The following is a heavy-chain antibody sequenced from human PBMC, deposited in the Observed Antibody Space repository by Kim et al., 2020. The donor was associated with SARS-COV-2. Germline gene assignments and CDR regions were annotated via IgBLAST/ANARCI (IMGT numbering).Heavy chain of an antibody. V-gene: IGHV1-46*01. CDR3: ARVSREQLVNYYYYGMDV. J-gene: IGHJ6*02. CDR1: GYTFTSYY. Sequence: ASVKVSCKASGYTFTSYYMHWVRQAPGQGLEWMGIINPSGGSTSYAQKFQGRVTMTRDTSTSTVYMELSSLRSEDTAVYYCARVSREQLVNYYYYGMDVWGQGITVTVSS. CDR2: INPSGGST. D-gene: IGHD6-6*01.